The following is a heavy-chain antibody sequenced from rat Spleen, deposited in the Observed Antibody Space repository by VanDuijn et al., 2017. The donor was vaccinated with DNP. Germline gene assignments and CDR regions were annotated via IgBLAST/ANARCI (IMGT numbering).Heavy chain of an antibody. CDR3: AKPDY. J-gene: IGHJ2*01. V-gene: IGHV5-31*01. CDR2: ITNGVGST. CDR1: GFTFSDYW. Sequence: EVQLVESGGGLVQPGRSLRLSCIASGFTFSDYWMTWIRQVPGKGLEWVAAITNGVGSTFYLDSVKGRFTISRDNAKGTLYLQMDSLRSEDTATYYCAKPDYWGQGVMVTVSS.